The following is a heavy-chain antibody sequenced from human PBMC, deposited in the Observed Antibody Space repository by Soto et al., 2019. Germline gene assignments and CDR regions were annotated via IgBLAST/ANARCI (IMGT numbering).Heavy chain of an antibody. CDR3: AKAGCSGGTCYLYYCDY. V-gene: IGHV3-23*01. Sequence: FSNFGVRRVRPATREGLEWVSTISGRGGNTYYADSGKGRFTISRDNSRNTLYLQMDSLRVEDSAVYSCAKAGCSGGTCYLYYCDYWGQGARVTVS. CDR2: ISGRGGNT. D-gene: IGHD2-15*01. CDR1: FSNFG. J-gene: IGHJ4*02.